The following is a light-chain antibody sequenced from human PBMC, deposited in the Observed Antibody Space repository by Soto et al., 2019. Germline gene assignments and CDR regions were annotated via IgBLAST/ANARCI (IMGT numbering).Light chain of an antibody. Sequence: EIVMTQSPATLSVSPGERVTLSCRASQGVNSNLAWYQQKPGQAPRLLIYGASTMATAIPGRFSGSGFGTVFTLSITSLQSEDFAVYFCQQYSNWPPTYTFGQGTKLQIK. CDR2: GAS. CDR3: QQYSNWPPTYT. CDR1: QGVNSN. J-gene: IGKJ2*01. V-gene: IGKV3-15*01.